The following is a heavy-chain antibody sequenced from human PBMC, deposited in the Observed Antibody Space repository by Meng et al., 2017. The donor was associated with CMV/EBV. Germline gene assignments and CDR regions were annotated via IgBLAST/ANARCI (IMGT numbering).Heavy chain of an antibody. V-gene: IGHV3-11*01. CDR2: ISSSGSTI. D-gene: IGHD3-9*01. Sequence: GGSLRLSCAASGFTFSDYYMSWIRQAPGKGLAWVSYISSSGSTIYYADSVKGRFTISRDNAKNSLYLQMNSLRAEDTAVYYCARDFPKYYDILTGWVGRYYFDYWGQGTLVTVSS. CDR1: GFTFSDYY. CDR3: ARDFPKYYDILTGWVGRYYFDY. J-gene: IGHJ4*02.